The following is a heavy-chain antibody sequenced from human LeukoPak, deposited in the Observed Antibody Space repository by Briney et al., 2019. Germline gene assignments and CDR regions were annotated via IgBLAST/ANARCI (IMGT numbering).Heavy chain of an antibody. CDR3: ARAVTMIVVVFDY. CDR2: INTSGST. J-gene: IGHJ4*02. V-gene: IGHV4-61*02. D-gene: IGHD3-22*01. Sequence: PSQTLSLTCTVSGGSISSGSYFWSWIRQPAGEGLEWIGRINTSGSTNYNPSLKSRVTISVDTSKNQFSLKLSSVTAADTAVYYCARAVTMIVVVFDYWGQGTLVTVSS. CDR1: GGSISSGSYF.